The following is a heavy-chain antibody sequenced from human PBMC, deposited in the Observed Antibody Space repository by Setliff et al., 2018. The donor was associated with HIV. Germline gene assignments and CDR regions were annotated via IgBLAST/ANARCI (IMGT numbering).Heavy chain of an antibody. V-gene: IGHV4-34*01. CDR3: ATSLITVPPDAFDI. CDR1: GGSLRNYY. J-gene: IGHJ3*02. CDR2: INPSGTT. Sequence: SETLSLTCAVYGGSLRNYYWSWIRQPPGKGLEWIAEINPSGTTNYNPSLKSRVAMSVDTSKNQFSLKLDSVTAADTAVYYCATSLITVPPDAFDIWGQGTMVTVSS. D-gene: IGHD4-4*01.